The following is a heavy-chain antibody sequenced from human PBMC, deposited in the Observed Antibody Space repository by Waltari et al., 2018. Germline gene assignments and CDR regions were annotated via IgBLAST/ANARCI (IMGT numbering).Heavy chain of an antibody. V-gene: IGHV1-69*05. CDR3: ARIISGSPRGWFDP. Sequence: QVQLVQSGAEVKKPGSSVKVSCKAYGGTFSSYAISWVRTAPGPGLEWMGGIILIFGTANYAQKFQGRVTITTDESTSTAYMELSSLRSEDTAVYYCARIISGSPRGWFDPWGQGTLVTVSS. J-gene: IGHJ5*02. D-gene: IGHD1-26*01. CDR1: GGTFSSYA. CDR2: IILIFGTA.